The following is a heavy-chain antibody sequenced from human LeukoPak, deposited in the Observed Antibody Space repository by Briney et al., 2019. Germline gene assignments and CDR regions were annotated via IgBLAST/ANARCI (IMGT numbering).Heavy chain of an antibody. CDR3: ARVVPAADDAFDI. CDR2: IIPIFGTA. J-gene: IGHJ3*02. Sequence: SVKVSCKASGGTFSSYAISWVRQAPGQGLEWMGGIIPIFGTANYAQKFQGRVTITADESTSTAYMELSSLRSEDTAVYYCARVVPAADDAFDIWGQGTMVTVSS. CDR1: GGTFSSYA. V-gene: IGHV1-69*13. D-gene: IGHD2-2*01.